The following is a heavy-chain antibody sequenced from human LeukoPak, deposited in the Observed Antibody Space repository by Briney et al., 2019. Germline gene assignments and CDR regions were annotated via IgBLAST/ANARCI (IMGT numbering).Heavy chain of an antibody. Sequence: PGGSLRLSCAASRFTVSSNYISWVRQAPGKGLVWVSRINSDESLTTYADSVKGRFTISRDNAKNTLYLQMNSLRAEDTAVYYCARRYCSGGTCYFDYWGQGTLVTVSS. J-gene: IGHJ4*02. CDR1: RFTVSSNY. CDR2: INSDESLT. CDR3: ARRYCSGGTCYFDY. V-gene: IGHV3-74*03. D-gene: IGHD2-15*01.